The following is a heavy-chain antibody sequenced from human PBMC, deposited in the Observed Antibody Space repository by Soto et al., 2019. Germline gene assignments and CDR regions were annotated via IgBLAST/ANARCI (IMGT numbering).Heavy chain of an antibody. D-gene: IGHD4-17*01. CDR3: ARDFWHYGGNSGWFDP. Sequence: ETLSLTCTVSGGSISSYYWSWIRQPPGKGLEWIGYIYYSGSTNYNPSLKSRVTISVDTSKNQFSLKLSSVTAADTAVYYCARDFWHYGGNSGWFDPWGQGTLVTVSS. CDR1: GGSISSYY. V-gene: IGHV4-59*01. CDR2: IYYSGST. J-gene: IGHJ5*02.